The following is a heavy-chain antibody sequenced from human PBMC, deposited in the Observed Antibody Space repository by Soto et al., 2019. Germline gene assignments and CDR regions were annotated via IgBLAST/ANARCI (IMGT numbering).Heavy chain of an antibody. D-gene: IGHD3-3*01. CDR3: ARSITIFGTQYYYYGMDV. Sequence: SETLSLTCTVSGGSISSGGYYWSWIRQHPGKGLEWIGYIYYSGSTYYNPSLKSRVTISVDTSKNQFSLKLSSVTAADTAVYYCARSITIFGTQYYYYGMDVRGQGTTVTVSS. V-gene: IGHV4-31*03. CDR2: IYYSGST. CDR1: GGSISSGGYY. J-gene: IGHJ6*02.